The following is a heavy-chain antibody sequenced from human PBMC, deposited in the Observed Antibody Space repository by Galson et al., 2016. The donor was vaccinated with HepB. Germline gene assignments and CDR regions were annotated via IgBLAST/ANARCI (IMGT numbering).Heavy chain of an antibody. D-gene: IGHD1-7*01. V-gene: IGHV4-39*01. CDR3: ARRENYSHYYMDG. J-gene: IGHJ6*03. Sequence: SETLSLTCTVSGGSIVGSAFYWVWIRQPPEKGLELVGSISYTGNTYYNPSLQSRLTISVDTSQNQFSLKLTSVTAADTAVYYCARRENYSHYYMDGWGKGATVTVSS. CDR1: GGSIVGSAFY. CDR2: ISYTGNT.